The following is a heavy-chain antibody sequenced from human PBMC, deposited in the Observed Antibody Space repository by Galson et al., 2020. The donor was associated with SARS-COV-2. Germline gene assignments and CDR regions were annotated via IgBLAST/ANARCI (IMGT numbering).Heavy chain of an antibody. D-gene: IGHD5-12*01. CDR3: AREGDIVASWRIRKSWFDP. Sequence: GGSLRLSCVASGFPFSSFWMSWVRQAPGKGLEWVANIKEDGSEKYYGDSVKGRFTITRDNVKNTVNLQMNSLTVEDTAVYYCAREGDIVASWRIRKSWFDPWGQGTQVTFS. J-gene: IGHJ5*02. V-gene: IGHV3-7*03. CDR1: GFPFSSFW. CDR2: IKEDGSEK.